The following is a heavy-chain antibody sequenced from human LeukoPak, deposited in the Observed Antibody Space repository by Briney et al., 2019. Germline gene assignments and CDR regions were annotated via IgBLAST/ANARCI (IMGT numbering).Heavy chain of an antibody. CDR3: ARGPFDYYDRTQMYMDV. CDR1: GYTFTGYY. J-gene: IGHJ6*03. D-gene: IGHD3-22*01. Sequence: ASVKVSCKASGYTFTGYYMHWVRQAPGQGLEWMGWINPNSGGTNYAQKFQGRVTMTRDMSISTAYMELSRLRSDDTAVYYCARGPFDYYDRTQMYMDVWGKGTTVTVSS. V-gene: IGHV1-2*02. CDR2: INPNSGGT.